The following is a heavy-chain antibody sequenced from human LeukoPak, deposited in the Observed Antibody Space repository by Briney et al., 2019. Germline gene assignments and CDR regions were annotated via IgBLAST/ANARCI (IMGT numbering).Heavy chain of an antibody. CDR3: ARDSGQLLLFPDY. V-gene: IGHV3-7*01. CDR1: GLTFSSYW. Sequence: GGSLRLSCAASGLTFSSYWMSWVRQAPGKGLEWVANIKQDGSEKYYVDSVKGRFTISRDNAKNSLYLQMNSLRDEDTAVYYCARDSGQLLLFPDYWGQGTLVTVSS. J-gene: IGHJ4*02. CDR2: IKQDGSEK. D-gene: IGHD2-2*01.